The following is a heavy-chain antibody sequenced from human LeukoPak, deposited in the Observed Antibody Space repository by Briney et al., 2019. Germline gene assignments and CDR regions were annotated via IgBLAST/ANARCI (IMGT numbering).Heavy chain of an antibody. CDR2: ISGSSSAI. V-gene: IGHV3-48*04. CDR3: VREALSISGYSSGWYAPWDYGMDV. D-gene: IGHD6-19*01. Sequence: QPGGSLRLSCEASGFTFSTCSMNWVRQAPGKGLEWVSYISGSSSAIYYADSVKGRFTISRDNAKNSLYLQMNSLRAEDTAVYYCVREALSISGYSSGWYAPWDYGMDVWGQGTTVTVSS. CDR1: GFTFSTCS. J-gene: IGHJ6*02.